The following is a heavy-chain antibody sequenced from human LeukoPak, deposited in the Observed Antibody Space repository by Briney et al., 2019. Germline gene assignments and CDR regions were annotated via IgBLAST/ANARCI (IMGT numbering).Heavy chain of an antibody. CDR1: GGSISNYY. J-gene: IGHJ6*02. CDR2: IFFTGTT. CDR3: ARAPPGATYDYGMDV. D-gene: IGHD1-26*01. Sequence: PSETLSLTCTLSGGSISNYYWSWIRQPPGGGLEWIGYIFFTGTTKYNPSLQSRVTMSIDTTWNHFSLKLTSVTAADTAVYYCARAPPGATYDYGMDVWGQGTTVTVSS. V-gene: IGHV4-59*12.